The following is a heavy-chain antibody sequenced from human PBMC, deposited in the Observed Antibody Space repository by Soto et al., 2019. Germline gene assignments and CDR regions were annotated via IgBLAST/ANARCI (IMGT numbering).Heavy chain of an antibody. D-gene: IGHD4-17*01. CDR3: ARDASGDYVNDY. J-gene: IGHJ4*02. V-gene: IGHV1-46*03. Sequence: DSVKIYCKASGYTLTSYYMHWVRQAPGQGREWMGIINPSGGSTSYAQKFQGRVTMTRDTSTSTVYMELSSLRSEDTAVYYCARDASGDYVNDYWGQGTLVTVSS. CDR2: INPSGGST. CDR1: GYTLTSYY.